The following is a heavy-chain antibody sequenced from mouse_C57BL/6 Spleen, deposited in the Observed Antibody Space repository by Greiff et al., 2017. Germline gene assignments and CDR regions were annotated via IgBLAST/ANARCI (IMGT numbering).Heavy chain of an antibody. Sequence: VQLQQPGAELVKPGASVKMSCKASGYTFTSYWITWVKQRPGQGLEWIGDIYPGRGSTNYNEKFKSKATLTVDTSYSTAYMQLSSLTSEDSAVYYCARYYGSRGYYAMDYWGQGTSVTVSS. CDR3: ARYYGSRGYYAMDY. CDR2: IYPGRGST. D-gene: IGHD1-1*01. J-gene: IGHJ4*01. CDR1: GYTFTSYW. V-gene: IGHV1-55*01.